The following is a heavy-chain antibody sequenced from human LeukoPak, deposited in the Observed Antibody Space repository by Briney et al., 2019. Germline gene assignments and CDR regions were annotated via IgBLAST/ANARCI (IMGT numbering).Heavy chain of an antibody. CDR1: GGSISSYY. Sequence: SETLSLTCTVSGGSISSYYWSWIRQPPGKGLEWIGYIYYSGSTNYNPSLKSRVTMSVDTSKNQFSLKLSSVTAANTAVYYCAREDGYNSPYYFDYWGQGTLVTVSS. CDR2: IYYSGST. D-gene: IGHD5-24*01. J-gene: IGHJ4*02. CDR3: AREDGYNSPYYFDY. V-gene: IGHV4-59*01.